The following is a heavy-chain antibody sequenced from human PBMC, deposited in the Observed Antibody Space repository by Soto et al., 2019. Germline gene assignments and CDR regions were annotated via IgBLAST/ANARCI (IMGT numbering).Heavy chain of an antibody. Sequence: QVQLQQWGAGLLKPSETLSLTCAVYGGSFSGYYWSWIRQPPGKGREWIGEINHSGSTNYNPSLKSRVTISVDTSKNQFSLKLSSVTAADTAVYYCARDIVVVVAAPQRNWFDPWGQGTLVTVSS. V-gene: IGHV4-34*01. CDR3: ARDIVVVVAAPQRNWFDP. CDR1: GGSFSGYY. J-gene: IGHJ5*02. D-gene: IGHD2-15*01. CDR2: INHSGST.